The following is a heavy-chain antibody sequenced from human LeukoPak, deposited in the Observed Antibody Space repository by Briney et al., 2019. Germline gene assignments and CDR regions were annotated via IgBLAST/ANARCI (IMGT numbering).Heavy chain of an antibody. J-gene: IGHJ4*02. CDR2: IYSGGGT. Sequence: GGSLRLSCAASGLIVSSNYMSWVRQAPGKGLEWVSVIYSGGGTYYANSVKGRFIISRDDSKNTLYLQMNSLRAGDTAVYHCARGPRYSYGDFDHWGQGTLVTVSS. CDR1: GLIVSSNY. CDR3: ARGPRYSYGDFDH. D-gene: IGHD5-18*01. V-gene: IGHV3-53*01.